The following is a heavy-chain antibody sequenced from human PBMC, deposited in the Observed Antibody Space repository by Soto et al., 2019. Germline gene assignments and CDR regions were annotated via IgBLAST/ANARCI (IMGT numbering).Heavy chain of an antibody. V-gene: IGHV1-3*01. CDR3: ARGMGSTSPARSFDY. D-gene: IGHD2-2*01. Sequence: GASVKVSCKASGYTFTSYAMHWVRQAPGQRLEWMGWINAGSGNTKYSQKFQGRVTITRDTSASTAYMELSSLRSEDTAVYYCARGMGSTSPARSFDYWGQGTLVTFSS. CDR2: INAGSGNT. J-gene: IGHJ4*02. CDR1: GYTFTSYA.